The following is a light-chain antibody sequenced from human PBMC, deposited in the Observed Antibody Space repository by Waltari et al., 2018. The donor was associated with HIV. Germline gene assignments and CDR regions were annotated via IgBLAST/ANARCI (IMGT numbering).Light chain of an antibody. Sequence: QSALTQPPSSSGSPGQSVTISCTGTSSDVRGYDHVAWYQQHPGKAPKRLVYEVTKRAPGVPDRFSGSKSGNTASLTVSGLQAEDEAHYYCVSYAGINDRWVFGGGTKLTVL. V-gene: IGLV2-8*01. CDR3: VSYAGINDRWV. J-gene: IGLJ3*02. CDR2: EVT. CDR1: SSDVRGYDH.